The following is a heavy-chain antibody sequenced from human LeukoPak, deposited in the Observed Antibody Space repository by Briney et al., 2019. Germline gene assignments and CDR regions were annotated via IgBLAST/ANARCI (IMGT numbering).Heavy chain of an antibody. D-gene: IGHD3-22*01. J-gene: IGHJ4*02. CDR1: GFTFDSFA. CDR2: ISGSGAST. V-gene: IGHV3-23*01. Sequence: GGSLRLSCAASGFTFDSFAMSWVRQAPGKGLEWLSAISGSGASTYYGDSVKGRFTISRDNAKNSLYLQMNSLRAEDTAVYYCARDQDGGKYYYESSGYSHWGQGILVTVSS. CDR3: ARDQDGGKYYYESSGYSH.